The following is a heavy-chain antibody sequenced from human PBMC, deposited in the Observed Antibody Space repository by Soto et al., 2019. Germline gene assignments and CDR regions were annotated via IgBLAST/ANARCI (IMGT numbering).Heavy chain of an antibody. V-gene: IGHV3-23*01. CDR2: IGGSGSST. CDR1: GFTFSSYA. CDR3: AKVSTGYYYYFDS. J-gene: IGHJ4*02. Sequence: GGSLRLSCAASGFTFSSYAMSWVRQAPGKGLEWVSGIGGSGSSTFYADSVKGRFTISRDNSKNTLYLQMNSLRAEDTAVYHCAKVSTGYYYYFDSWGRGTLVTV. D-gene: IGHD3-9*01.